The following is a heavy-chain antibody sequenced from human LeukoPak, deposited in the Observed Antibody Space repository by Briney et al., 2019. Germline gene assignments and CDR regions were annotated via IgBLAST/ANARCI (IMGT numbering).Heavy chain of an antibody. CDR1: GYTFTTYY. V-gene: IGHV1-8*02. J-gene: IGHJ4*02. CDR3: ATATYEGVHFDY. CDR2: MNPNSGNT. Sequence: ASVKVSCKASGYTFTTYYMNWVRQAPGQGLEWMGWMNPNSGNTGYAQKFQGRVTMTRNTSISTAYMELSSLRSEDTAVYYCATATYEGVHFDYWGQGTLVTVSS. D-gene: IGHD3-3*01.